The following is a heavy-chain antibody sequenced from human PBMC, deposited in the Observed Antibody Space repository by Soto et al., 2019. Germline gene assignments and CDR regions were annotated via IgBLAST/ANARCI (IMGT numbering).Heavy chain of an antibody. CDR2: IYYTGNT. D-gene: IGHD4-17*01. J-gene: IGHJ4*02. Sequence: SETLSLTCTVSGVSISSGDYYWSWIRQHPGEGLEWIGYIYYTGNTYYNPSLKSRVTISLDSSKNQFSLKLSSVTAADTAVYYCARVAVTTASRIDYWGQGTLVTVSS. CDR1: GVSISSGDYY. CDR3: ARVAVTTASRIDY. V-gene: IGHV4-31*03.